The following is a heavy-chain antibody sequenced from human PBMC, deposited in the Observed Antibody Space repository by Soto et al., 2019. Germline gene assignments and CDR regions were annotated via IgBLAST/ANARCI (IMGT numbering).Heavy chain of an antibody. CDR1: GFTFSSYG. D-gene: IGHD6-19*01. CDR2: ISYDGSNK. Sequence: QPGGSLRLSCAASGFTFSSYGMHWVRQAPGKGLEWVAVISYDGSNKYYADSVKGRFTISRDNSKNTLYLQMNSLRAEDTAVYYCAKDTESSGWYPYFDYWGQGTLVTVSS. J-gene: IGHJ4*02. CDR3: AKDTESSGWYPYFDY. V-gene: IGHV3-30*18.